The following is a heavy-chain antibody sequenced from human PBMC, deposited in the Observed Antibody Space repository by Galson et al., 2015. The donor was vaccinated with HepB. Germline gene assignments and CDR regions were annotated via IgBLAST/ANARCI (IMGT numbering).Heavy chain of an antibody. J-gene: IGHJ6*03. D-gene: IGHD6-13*01. CDR3: ARARFYSSRYYYYMDV. Sequence: SVKVSCKASGGTFSSYAISWVRQAPGEGLEWMGGIIPILGIANYAQKFQDRVTITADKSTSTAYMELSSLRSEDTAVYYCARARFYSSRYYYYMDVWGKGTTVTVSS. CDR1: GGTFSSYA. V-gene: IGHV1-69*10. CDR2: IIPILGIA.